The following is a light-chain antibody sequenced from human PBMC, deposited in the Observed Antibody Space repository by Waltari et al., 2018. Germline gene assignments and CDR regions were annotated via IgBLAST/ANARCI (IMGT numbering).Light chain of an antibody. CDR2: GAY. CDR3: QHHVRLPAT. J-gene: IGKJ1*01. CDR1: QSVNTY. Sequence: IVLTQSPGTLSLSPGERATLSCRARQSVNTYLAWYQQKPGQPPSLLIYGAYTRAAGIPDRFSGSGSGTDFSLTISRLEAEDFAVYYCQHHVRLPATFGQGTKVEIK. V-gene: IGKV3-20*01.